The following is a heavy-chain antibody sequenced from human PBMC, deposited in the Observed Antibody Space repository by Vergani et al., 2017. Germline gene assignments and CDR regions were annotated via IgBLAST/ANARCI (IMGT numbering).Heavy chain of an antibody. V-gene: IGHV3-23*01. Sequence: EVQLLQSGGGVIQPGGSVRLSCAASGFTFSACPMTWVRQAPGKGLEWVSAISARYPSTYYADSVKGRFTISRDDSRNSLYLQMNSLKTEDTAVYYCATLPLQTQQQVTSWGQGTLVTVSS. D-gene: IGHD6-13*01. CDR3: ATLPLQTQQQVTS. CDR1: GFTFSACP. J-gene: IGHJ5*02. CDR2: ISARYPST.